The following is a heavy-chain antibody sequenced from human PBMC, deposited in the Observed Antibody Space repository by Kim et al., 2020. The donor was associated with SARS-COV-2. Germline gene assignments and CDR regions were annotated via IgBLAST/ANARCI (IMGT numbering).Heavy chain of an antibody. Sequence: GGSLRLSCAASGFTFSDYYMSWIRQAPGKGLEWVSYISSSSSDTNYADSVKGRFTISRDNAKNSLYLQMNSLRAEDTAVYYCARDRLPGPYSGSYYVGWSYYYYGMHVWGQGTTVTVSS. CDR1: GFTFSDYY. V-gene: IGHV3-11*05. D-gene: IGHD1-26*01. CDR2: ISSSSSDT. CDR3: ARDRLPGPYSGSYYVGWSYYYYGMHV. J-gene: IGHJ6*02.